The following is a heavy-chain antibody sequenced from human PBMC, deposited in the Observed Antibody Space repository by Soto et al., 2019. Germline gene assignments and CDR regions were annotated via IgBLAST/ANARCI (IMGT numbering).Heavy chain of an antibody. CDR2: ITNRHSK. Sequence: GGSLRLSCAASGFTFSSYGMNWVRQAPGKGLEWVSGITNRHSKYYADSVKDRFTITRDNSKNTLYLQMNSLRVDDTAVYFCASRIAAPFDYWGQGTLVTVSS. V-gene: IGHV3-23*01. CDR3: ASRIAAPFDY. D-gene: IGHD6-6*01. J-gene: IGHJ4*02. CDR1: GFTFSSYG.